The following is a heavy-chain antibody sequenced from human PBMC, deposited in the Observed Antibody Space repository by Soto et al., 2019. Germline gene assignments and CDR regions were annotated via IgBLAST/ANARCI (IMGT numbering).Heavy chain of an antibody. D-gene: IGHD4-17*01. J-gene: IGHJ4*02. V-gene: IGHV4-39*01. Sequence: SETLSLTCTVSGDSISSGSAYWGWVRQPPGKGLEWIGSFYYSGNTHYNPSLKSRATISVDTSKNQFSLKLSSVTATDRAVYYCARHPTVTEYYFDYWGQGTLVTVSS. CDR2: FYYSGNT. CDR1: GDSISSGSAY. CDR3: ARHPTVTEYYFDY.